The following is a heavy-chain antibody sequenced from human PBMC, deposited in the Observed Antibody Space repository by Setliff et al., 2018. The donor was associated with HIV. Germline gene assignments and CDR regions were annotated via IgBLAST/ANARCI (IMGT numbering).Heavy chain of an antibody. CDR1: GDSISSSTYY. CDR2: IFYTGFT. J-gene: IGHJ6*03. CDR3: ARGFGSSWGGNYYYYYMDV. D-gene: IGHD6-13*01. V-gene: IGHV4-39*07. Sequence: SETLSLTCTVSGDSISSSTYYWGWIRQPPGRGLEWIGSIFYTGFTYYSPSLESRVTMSVDTSKNQFSLKLSSVTAADTAVYYCARGFGSSWGGNYYYYYMDVWGKGTTVTVS.